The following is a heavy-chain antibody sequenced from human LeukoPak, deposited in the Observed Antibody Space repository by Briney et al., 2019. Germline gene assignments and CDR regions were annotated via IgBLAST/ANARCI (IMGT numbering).Heavy chain of an antibody. D-gene: IGHD1-26*01. CDR3: ARDRVVGATGHDY. J-gene: IGHJ4*02. CDR1: GFTFSTYN. V-gene: IGHV3-48*02. CDR2: ISSSSTI. Sequence: GGSLRLSCAASGFTFSTYNMNWVRQAPGKGLEWVSYISSSSTIYYADSVKGRFTISRDNAKNSLYLQMNSLRDEDTAVYYCARDRVVGATGHDYWGQGTLVTVSS.